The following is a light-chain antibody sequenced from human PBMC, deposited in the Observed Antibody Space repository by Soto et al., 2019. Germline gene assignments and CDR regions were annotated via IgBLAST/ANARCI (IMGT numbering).Light chain of an antibody. V-gene: IGKV3-20*01. CDR3: HQYGSSPRT. J-gene: IGKJ1*01. Sequence: EIVLTQSPGTLSLSPGDRATLSCRASQSVSSNFLAWYQQKPGQAPRLLIYGASIRATGIPDRFSGSGSGTDFTFTISRLEPEDFAMYFCHQYGSSPRTFGQGTKVEIK. CDR2: GAS. CDR1: QSVSSNF.